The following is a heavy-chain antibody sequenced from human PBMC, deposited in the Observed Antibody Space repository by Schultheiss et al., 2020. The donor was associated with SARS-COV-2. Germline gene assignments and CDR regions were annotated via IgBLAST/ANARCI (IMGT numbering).Heavy chain of an antibody. CDR2: INHSGST. V-gene: IGHV4-34*01. Sequence: SETLSLTCTVSGGSIRNYYWSWIRQPPGKGLEWIGEINHSGSTNYNPSLKSRVTISVDTSKNQFSLKLSSVTAADTAVYYCARACGSGSYYYYYYGMDVWGQGTTVTVSS. D-gene: IGHD3-10*01. J-gene: IGHJ6*02. CDR1: GGSIRNYY. CDR3: ARACGSGSYYYYYYGMDV.